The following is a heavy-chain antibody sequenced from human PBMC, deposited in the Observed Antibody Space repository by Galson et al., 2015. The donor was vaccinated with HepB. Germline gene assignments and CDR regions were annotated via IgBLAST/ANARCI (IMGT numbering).Heavy chain of an antibody. V-gene: IGHV3-9*01. D-gene: IGHD3-3*01. Sequence: SLRLSCAASGFIFDDYAMHWVRQTPGKGLEWVSGISWNSGNIVYADSVKGRFTISGDNAKNSLYLQMNSLRTDDTALYYCAKDRNRNFWSGYAHFQHWGQGNLVTVSS. CDR2: ISWNSGNI. CDR1: GFIFDDYA. J-gene: IGHJ1*01. CDR3: AKDRNRNFWSGYAHFQH.